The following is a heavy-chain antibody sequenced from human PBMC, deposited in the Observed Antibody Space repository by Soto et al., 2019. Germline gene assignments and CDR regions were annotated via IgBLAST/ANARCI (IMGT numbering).Heavy chain of an antibody. CDR1: GFTFNTYD. V-gene: IGHV3-23*01. D-gene: IGHD3-16*01. J-gene: IGHJ4*01. Sequence: EVQLLESGGGLVQPGGSLRLSCAASGFTFNTYDMSGVRQAPGTGLEWVSSIATTGETTFYAESVRVRFTISRDNSKNTLFLQINTLRADDTAIYYCVRHWGRWGHGTLVTVYS. CDR2: IATTGETT. CDR3: VRHWGR.